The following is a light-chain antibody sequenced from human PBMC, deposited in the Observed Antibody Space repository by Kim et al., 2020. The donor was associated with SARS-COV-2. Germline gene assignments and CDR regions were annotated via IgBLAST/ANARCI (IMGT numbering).Light chain of an antibody. Sequence: ASVGDRVTSTCRASQDIGYYLAWYQQKPGKIPNLLIYAASTLQSGVASRFSGSGSGTDFTLTISSLEPEDFAVYYCQQRNNWPLTFGGGTKVDIK. CDR3: QQRNNWPLT. J-gene: IGKJ4*01. CDR1: QDIGYY. CDR2: AAS. V-gene: IGKV1-27*01.